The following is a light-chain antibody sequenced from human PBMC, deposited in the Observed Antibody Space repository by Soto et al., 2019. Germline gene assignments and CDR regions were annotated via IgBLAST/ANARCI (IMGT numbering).Light chain of an antibody. CDR2: EVS. V-gene: IGLV2-14*01. J-gene: IGLJ1*01. Sequence: QSALTQPASVSGSPGQSITISCTGTSSDVGGYNYVSWYQQHPGKAPQLMIYEVSNRPSGVSNRFSGSKSGNTASLTISGLQAEDEADYYCSSYTSSSILDVFGTGTKLTVL. CDR3: SSYTSSSILDV. CDR1: SSDVGGYNY.